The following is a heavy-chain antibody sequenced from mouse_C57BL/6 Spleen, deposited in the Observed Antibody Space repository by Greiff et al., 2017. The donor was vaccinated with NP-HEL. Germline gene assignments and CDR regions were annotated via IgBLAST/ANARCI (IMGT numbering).Heavy chain of an antibody. CDR3: ARYYYGSSPYAMDY. V-gene: IGHV1-81*01. J-gene: IGHJ4*01. D-gene: IGHD1-1*01. CDR1: GYTFTSYG. Sequence: QVQLQQSGAELARPGASVKLSCKASGYTFTSYGISWVKQRTGQGLEWIGEIYPRSGNTYYNEKFKGKATLTADKSSSTAYMELRSLTSEYSAVYFCARYYYGSSPYAMDYWGQGTSVTVSS. CDR2: IYPRSGNT.